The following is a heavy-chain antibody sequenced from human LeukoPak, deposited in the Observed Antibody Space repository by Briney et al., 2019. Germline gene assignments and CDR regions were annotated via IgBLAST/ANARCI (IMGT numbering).Heavy chain of an antibody. CDR3: ARAPAYYYGSGSPIDY. Sequence: GGSLRLSCAASGFTFSSYWMSWVRKAPGKGLKWVANIKQDGSEKYYVDSVKGRFTISRDNAKNSLYLQMNSLRAEDTAVYYCARAPAYYYGSGSPIDYWGQGTLVTVSS. V-gene: IGHV3-7*01. J-gene: IGHJ4*02. CDR2: IKQDGSEK. D-gene: IGHD3-10*01. CDR1: GFTFSSYW.